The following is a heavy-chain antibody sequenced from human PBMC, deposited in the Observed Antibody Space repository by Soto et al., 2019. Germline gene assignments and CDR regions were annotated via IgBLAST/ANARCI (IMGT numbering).Heavy chain of an antibody. CDR2: ISGRGRTT. V-gene: IGHV3-23*01. J-gene: IGHJ4*02. CDR1: GVTLGNYV. Sequence: EVQLLESGGGLVQPGGSLRLSCAASGVTLGNYVMSWVRQAPGKGLEWVACISGRGRTTYYADYVKGRFTISRDNSKNTRYLQMSSVRAEDTAVYSCVTMGGECSGRSCYPGDYWGQGTLVTVSS. D-gene: IGHD2-15*01. CDR3: VTMGGECSGRSCYPGDY.